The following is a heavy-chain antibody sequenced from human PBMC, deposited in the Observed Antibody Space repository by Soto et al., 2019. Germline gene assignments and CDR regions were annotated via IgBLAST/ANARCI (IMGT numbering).Heavy chain of an antibody. CDR2: ISAYNGNT. V-gene: IGHV1-18*01. J-gene: IGHJ6*02. D-gene: IGHD3-3*01. CDR3: ARAQFMKSGYSYGMDV. CDR1: GYTFTSYG. Sequence: QVQLVQSGAEVKKPGASVKVSCKASGYTFTSYGISWVRQAPGQGLEWMGWISAYNGNTNYAQKLQGRVTMTTDTSTSTDYMELRSLRSDDTAVYYCARAQFMKSGYSYGMDVWGQGTTVTVSS.